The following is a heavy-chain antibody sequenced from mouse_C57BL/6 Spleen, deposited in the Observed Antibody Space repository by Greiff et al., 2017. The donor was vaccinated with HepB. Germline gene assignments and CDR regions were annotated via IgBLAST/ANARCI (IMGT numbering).Heavy chain of an antibody. Sequence: DVKLQESGPGMVKPSQSLSLTCTVTGYSITSGYDWHWIRHFPGNKLEWMGYISYSGSTNYNPSLKSRISITHDTSKNHFFLKLNSVTTEDTATYYCARGGYYGSSYFDVWGTGTTVTVSS. D-gene: IGHD1-1*01. CDR3: ARGGYYGSSYFDV. J-gene: IGHJ1*03. CDR1: GYSITSGYD. V-gene: IGHV3-1*01. CDR2: ISYSGST.